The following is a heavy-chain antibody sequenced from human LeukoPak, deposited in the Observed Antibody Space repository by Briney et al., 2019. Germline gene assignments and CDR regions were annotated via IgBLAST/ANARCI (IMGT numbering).Heavy chain of an antibody. V-gene: IGHV4-39*01. D-gene: IGHD6-13*01. J-gene: IGHJ3*02. CDR2: IYYSEST. CDR1: DGSISSTNYY. CDR3: ARLIAAAPDAFDI. Sequence: PSETLSLTCTVSDGSISSTNYYWGWIRQPPGKGLEWIGSIYYSESTFYNPSLKSRVTISVDTSKNQFSLKVSSVTAADTALYYCARLIAAAPDAFDIWGQGTMVTVSS.